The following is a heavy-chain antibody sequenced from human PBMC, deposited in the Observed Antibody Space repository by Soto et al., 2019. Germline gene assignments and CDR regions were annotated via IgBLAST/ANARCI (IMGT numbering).Heavy chain of an antibody. CDR3: AREYCTSRSCLRPPGARYSDGIDV. CDR2: ISYDGYNT. V-gene: IGHV3-30-3*01. CDR1: GFSFSDYA. D-gene: IGHD2-2*01. J-gene: IGHJ6*02. Sequence: PGGSLRLSCAASGFSFSDYALHWVRLDRGKGLEWLAVISYDGYNTYYADSVKGRFTISRDNFKNPLYLQMNSLRAEDTSLYYFAREYCTSRSCLRPPGARYSDGIDVWGGGTTVT.